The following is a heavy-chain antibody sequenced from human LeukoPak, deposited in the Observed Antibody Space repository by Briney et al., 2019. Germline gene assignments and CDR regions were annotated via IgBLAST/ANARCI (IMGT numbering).Heavy chain of an antibody. V-gene: IGHV3-30*04. CDR3: ARGRGAYNWNDGNY. Sequence: QTGGSLRLSCAASGFTFSHYAMHWIRQAPGKGLEWVALIAFDGSNKYYADSVKGRFTVSRDNSKNTLYLQIDSLRAEDTAVYYCARGRGAYNWNDGNYWGQGALVTVSS. D-gene: IGHD1-1*01. CDR2: IAFDGSNK. CDR1: GFTFSHYA. J-gene: IGHJ4*02.